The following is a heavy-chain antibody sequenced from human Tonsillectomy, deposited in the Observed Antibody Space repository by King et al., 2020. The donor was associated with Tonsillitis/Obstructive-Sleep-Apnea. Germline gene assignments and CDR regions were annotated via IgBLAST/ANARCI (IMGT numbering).Heavy chain of an antibody. J-gene: IGHJ4*02. CDR1: GFTFSSHA. CDR3: ARDQAVLTPGPFDS. Sequence: VQLVESGGGVVQPGRSLRLSCAASGFTFSSHAMHWVRQAPGKGLEWVAVISYDGSDKNYADSVRGRFAISRDNSKNMVFLQMNSLRAEDTALYYCARDQAVLTPGPFDSGGQGTLVPASP. CDR2: ISYDGSDK. D-gene: IGHD4-23*01. V-gene: IGHV3-30*09.